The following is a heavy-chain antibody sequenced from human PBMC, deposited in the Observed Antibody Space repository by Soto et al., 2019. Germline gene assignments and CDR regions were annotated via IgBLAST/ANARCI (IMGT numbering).Heavy chain of an antibody. CDR3: ARVPDR. J-gene: IGHJ5*02. Sequence: SETLSLTCAVEGGSFNDDYWSWIRQSPGKGLEWIGEINDSGSTKYNPSLKSRVTISVDRSKSQFSLNLSSVTAADTAVYYCARVPDRWGRGTLVTVSS. V-gene: IGHV4-34*01. CDR1: GGSFNDDY. D-gene: IGHD2-2*01. CDR2: INDSGST.